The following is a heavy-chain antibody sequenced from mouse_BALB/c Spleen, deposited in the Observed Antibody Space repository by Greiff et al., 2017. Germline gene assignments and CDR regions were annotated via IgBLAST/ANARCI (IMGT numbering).Heavy chain of an antibody. CDR3: ARRAYGYDRGYYAMDY. J-gene: IGHJ4*01. CDR1: GYTFTSYV. D-gene: IGHD2-2*01. V-gene: IGHV1-14*01. CDR2: INPYNDGT. Sequence: VHVKQSGPELVKPGASVKMSCKASGYTFTSYVMHWVKQKPGQGLEWIGYINPYNDGTKYNEKFKGKATLTSDKSSSTAYMELSSLTSEDSAVYYCARRAYGYDRGYYAMDYWGQGTSVTVSS.